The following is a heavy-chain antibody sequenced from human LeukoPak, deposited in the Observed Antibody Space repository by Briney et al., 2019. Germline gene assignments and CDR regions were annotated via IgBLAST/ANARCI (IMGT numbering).Heavy chain of an antibody. CDR1: GGTFSSYA. D-gene: IGHD3-10*01. CDR2: IIPILGIA. CDR3: ARDHYRSFGELRMPNDY. J-gene: IGHJ4*02. Sequence: ASVKVSCKASGGTFSSYAISWVRQAPGQGLEWMGRIIPILGIANYAQKFQGRVTITADKSTSTAYMELSSLRSEDTAVYYCARDHYRSFGELRMPNDYWGQGTLVTVSS. V-gene: IGHV1-69*04.